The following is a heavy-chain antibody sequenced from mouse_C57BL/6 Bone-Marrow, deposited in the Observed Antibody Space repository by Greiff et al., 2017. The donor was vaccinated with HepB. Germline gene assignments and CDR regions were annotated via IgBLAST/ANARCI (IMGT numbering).Heavy chain of an antibody. J-gene: IGHJ3*01. V-gene: IGHV5-17*01. CDR1: GFTFSDYG. CDR2: ISSGSSTI. D-gene: IGHD1-1*01. Sequence: EVQRVESGGGLVKPGGSLKLSCAASGFTFSDYGMHWVRQAPEKGLEWVAYISSGSSTIYHADTVKGRFTISRDNAKNTLFLQMTSLRSEDTAMYYCAPYYYGSSSAWFAYWGQGTLVTVSA. CDR3: APYYYGSSSAWFAY.